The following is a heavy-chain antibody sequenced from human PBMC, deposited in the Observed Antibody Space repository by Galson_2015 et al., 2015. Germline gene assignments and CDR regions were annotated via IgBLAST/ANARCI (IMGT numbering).Heavy chain of an antibody. CDR2: ISYDGSNK. CDR1: GFTFCSYA. CDR3: ARGPPGEPRITIFRGAEYFQH. J-gene: IGHJ1*01. Sequence: SLRLSCAASGFTFCSYAMHWVRQAPGKGLEWVAVISYDGSNKYYADSVKGRFTISRDNSKNTLYLQMNSLRAEDTAVYYCARGPPGEPRITIFRGAEYFQHWGQGTLVTVSS. V-gene: IGHV3-30*01. D-gene: IGHD3-3*01.